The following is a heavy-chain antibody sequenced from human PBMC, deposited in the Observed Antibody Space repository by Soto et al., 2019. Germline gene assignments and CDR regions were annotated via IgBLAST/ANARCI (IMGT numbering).Heavy chain of an antibody. V-gene: IGHV4-59*01. CDR1: GGSISSYY. J-gene: IGHJ6*03. Sequence: SETLSLTCTVSGGSISSYYWSWIRQPPGMGLEWIGYIYYSGSTNYNPSLKSRVTISVDTSKNQFSLKLSSVTAADTAVYYCARVAPEYYDFWSGYLQIYYYYMDVWGKGTTVTVSS. D-gene: IGHD3-3*01. CDR3: ARVAPEYYDFWSGYLQIYYYYMDV. CDR2: IYYSGST.